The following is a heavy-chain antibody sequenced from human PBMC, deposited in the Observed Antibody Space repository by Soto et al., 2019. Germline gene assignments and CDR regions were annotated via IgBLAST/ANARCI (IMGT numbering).Heavy chain of an antibody. CDR1: GGSISSSNW. CDR3: ARSYSSSWYCYGMDV. CDR2: IYHSGST. J-gene: IGHJ6*02. V-gene: IGHV4-4*02. Sequence: PSETLSLTCAVSGGSISSSNWWSWVRQPPGKGLEWIGEIYHSGSTNYNPSLKSRVTISVDKSKNQFSLKLSSVTAADTAVYYCARSYSSSWYCYGMDVWGQGTTVTVSS. D-gene: IGHD6-13*01.